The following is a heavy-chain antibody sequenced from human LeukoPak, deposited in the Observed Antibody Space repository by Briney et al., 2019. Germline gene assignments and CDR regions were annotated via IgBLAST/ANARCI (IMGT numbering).Heavy chain of an antibody. CDR1: GASVTSHS. CDR2: IYNSVTT. V-gene: IGHV4-59*02. D-gene: IGHD4/OR15-4a*01. Sequence: SETLSLTCSVSGASVTSHSWSCIRQPPGKQLESIGMIYNSVTTNYRPSPKSRVTISVDASKNQLSLKLSSVTAADTAVYYCARGGAGSHWFGSWGQGPLVTVSS. J-gene: IGHJ5*01. CDR3: ARGGAGSHWFGS.